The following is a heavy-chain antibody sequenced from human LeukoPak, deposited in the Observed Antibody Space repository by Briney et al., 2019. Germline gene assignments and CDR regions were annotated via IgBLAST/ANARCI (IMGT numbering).Heavy chain of an antibody. CDR1: GFTFRNYG. CDR2: IWYDGSNK. CDR3: ARDRGSYLVRDAFDI. V-gene: IGHV3-33*01. Sequence: GGSLRLSCAASGFTFRNYGMHWVRQAPGKGPEWVAIIWYDGSNKYYPDSVKGRFTISRDNSKNTLYLQMNSLRAEDTAVYYCARDRGSYLVRDAFDIWGQGTMVTVSS. D-gene: IGHD1-26*01. J-gene: IGHJ3*02.